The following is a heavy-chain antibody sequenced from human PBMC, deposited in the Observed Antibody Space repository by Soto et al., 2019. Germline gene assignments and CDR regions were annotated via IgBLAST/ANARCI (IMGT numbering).Heavy chain of an antibody. Sequence: GGSLRLSCAASGLNFEKCSMNWVRQPPGKGPEWLASISPSSTYIRYADSVKGRFTISRDNARNSLSLQMMNLRADDTAIYYCATDTGDIEVVTATTWGQGTLVTVCS. CDR3: ATDTGDIEVVTATT. J-gene: IGHJ4*02. CDR1: GLNFEKCS. D-gene: IGHD2-15*01. CDR2: ISPSSTYI. V-gene: IGHV3-21*04.